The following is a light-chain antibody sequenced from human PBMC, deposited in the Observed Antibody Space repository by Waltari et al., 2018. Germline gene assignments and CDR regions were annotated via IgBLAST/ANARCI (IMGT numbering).Light chain of an antibody. CDR3: QQYGSSPYS. CDR1: QSVSSSY. CDR2: GAS. V-gene: IGKV3-20*01. Sequence: EIVLTQSPGTLSLSPGERATLSCRASQSVSSSYLAWYQQKPGQAPRLLIYGASSRATGIPDRFSGSGSGTDFTLTISRLEPEDFAVYYCQQYGSSPYSFGQGTKWEIK. J-gene: IGKJ2*03.